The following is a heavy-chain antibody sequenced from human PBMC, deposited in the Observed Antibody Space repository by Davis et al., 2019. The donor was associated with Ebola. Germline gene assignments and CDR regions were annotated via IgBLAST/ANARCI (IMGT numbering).Heavy chain of an antibody. V-gene: IGHV3-30*03. Sequence: GGSLRLSCAASGFTFSSYGMHWVRQAPGKGLEWVAVISYDGSNKYYADSVKGQFTISRDNAKNSLYLQMNSLGAEDTAVYYCARDHDSSGYPLFDLWGQGTLVTVCS. J-gene: IGHJ4*02. D-gene: IGHD3-22*01. CDR2: ISYDGSNK. CDR3: ARDHDSSGYPLFDL. CDR1: GFTFSSYG.